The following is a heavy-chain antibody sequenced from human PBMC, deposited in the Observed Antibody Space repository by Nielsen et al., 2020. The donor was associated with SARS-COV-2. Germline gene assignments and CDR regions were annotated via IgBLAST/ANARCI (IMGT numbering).Heavy chain of an antibody. V-gene: IGHV1-69*01. D-gene: IGHD3-22*01. CDR3: ARDFLYYYDSSGYYYGRDGMDV. CDR2: IIPIFGTA. Sequence: WVRQAPGQGLEWMGGIIPIFGTANYAQRFQGRVTITADESTSTAYMELSSLRSEDTAVYYCARDFLYYYDSSGYYYGRDGMDVWGQGTTVTV. J-gene: IGHJ6*02.